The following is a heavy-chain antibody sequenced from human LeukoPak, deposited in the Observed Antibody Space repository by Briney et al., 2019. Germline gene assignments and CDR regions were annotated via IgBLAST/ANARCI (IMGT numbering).Heavy chain of an antibody. Sequence: LPGGSLRLSCAATGFTSKDYGMHWVRQPPGKGLEWVSSINWNGGGTDYADSVKGRFTISRDNAKNSLYLQLSSLRPEDTALYYCAKHMRATNTYSFFGLDVWGQGTTVTVSS. J-gene: IGHJ6*02. D-gene: IGHD1-26*01. CDR2: INWNGGGT. CDR1: GFTSKDYG. V-gene: IGHV3-9*02. CDR3: AKHMRATNTYSFFGLDV.